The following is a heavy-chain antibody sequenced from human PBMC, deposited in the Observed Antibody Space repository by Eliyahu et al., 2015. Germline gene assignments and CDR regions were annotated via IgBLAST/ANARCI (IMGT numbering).Heavy chain of an antibody. J-gene: IGHJ4*02. D-gene: IGHD2-2*01. Sequence: VKKPGASVKVSCKASGYTFTSYDINWVRQATGQGLEWMGWMNPNSGNTGYAQKFQGRVTMTRNTSISTAYMELSSLRSEDTAVYYCARGRIYCSSTSCYFDYWGQGTLVTVSS. CDR3: ARGRIYCSSTSCYFDY. V-gene: IGHV1-8*01. CDR2: MNPNSGNT. CDR1: GYTFTSYD.